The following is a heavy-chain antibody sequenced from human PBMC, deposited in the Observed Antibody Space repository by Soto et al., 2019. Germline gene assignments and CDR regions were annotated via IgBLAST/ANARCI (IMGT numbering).Heavy chain of an antibody. V-gene: IGHV3-23*01. CDR2: VSGSGGRT. Sequence: DVQLLESGGTLVQPGGSLRLSCVASGFTFSNFAMNWVRQAPGKGLVWVSSVSGSGGRTYYADSGKGRFTISRDNSQSTLHLQMNTLRVEDTALYSCTKSPICGVLGGWFDPWGQGTLVTVSS. CDR3: TKSPICGVLGGWFDP. J-gene: IGHJ5*02. CDR1: GFTFSNFA. D-gene: IGHD3-3*01.